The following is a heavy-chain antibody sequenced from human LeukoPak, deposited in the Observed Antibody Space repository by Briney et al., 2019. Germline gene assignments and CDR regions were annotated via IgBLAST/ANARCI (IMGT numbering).Heavy chain of an antibody. D-gene: IGHD2-2*01. CDR1: GYTFTSYD. V-gene: IGHV1-8*01. J-gene: IGHJ4*02. CDR3: ASGGGYCSSTSCRPKYYFDY. Sequence: ASVNVSCKASGYTFTSYDINWVRQATGQGLEWMGWMNPNSGNTGYAQKFQGRVTMTRNTSISTAYMELSSLRSEDTAVYYCASGGGYCSSTSCRPKYYFDYWGQGTLVTVSS. CDR2: MNPNSGNT.